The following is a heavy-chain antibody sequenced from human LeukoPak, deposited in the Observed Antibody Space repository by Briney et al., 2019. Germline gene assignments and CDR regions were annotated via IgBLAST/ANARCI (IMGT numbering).Heavy chain of an antibody. Sequence: GGSLRLSCAASGFTFDDYGMSWVRQAPGKGLEWVSGINWNGGSTGYADSVKGRFTISRDNSKNSLYLQINRLRPEDTAFYYCAKNYYGSATYYKPFDSWGLGTLVTVSS. CDR1: GFTFDDYG. CDR3: AKNYYGSATYYKPFDS. CDR2: INWNGGST. D-gene: IGHD3-10*01. V-gene: IGHV3-20*04. J-gene: IGHJ4*02.